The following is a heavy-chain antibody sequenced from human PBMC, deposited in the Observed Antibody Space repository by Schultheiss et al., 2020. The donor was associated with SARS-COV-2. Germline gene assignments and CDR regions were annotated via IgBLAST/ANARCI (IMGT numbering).Heavy chain of an antibody. J-gene: IGHJ4*02. CDR3: ARAYYHRIAATGFFDY. Sequence: SQTLSLTCTVSGGSINSVGYYWSWIRQPPGKGLEWIGEINHRGSTNYNPSLKSRVTISVDTSKNQFSLKLSSVTAADTAVYYCARAYYHRIAATGFFDYWGQGTLVTVSS. CDR2: INHRGST. D-gene: IGHD6-6*01. V-gene: IGHV4-34*01. CDR1: GGSINSVGYY.